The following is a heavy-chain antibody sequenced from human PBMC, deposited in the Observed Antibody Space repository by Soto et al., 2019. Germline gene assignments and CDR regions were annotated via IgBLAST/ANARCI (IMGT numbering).Heavy chain of an antibody. CDR2: ISYDGSNK. V-gene: IGHV3-30-3*01. D-gene: IGHD6-13*01. CDR3: ARGAAAVTGGWFDP. Sequence: QVQLVESGGGVVQPGRSLRLSCAASGFTFSSYAMHWVRQAPGKGLEWVAVISYDGSNKYYADSVKGRFTISRDNSKNTLYLQMTSLRAEDTAVYYCARGAAAVTGGWFDPWGQGTLVTVSS. CDR1: GFTFSSYA. J-gene: IGHJ5*02.